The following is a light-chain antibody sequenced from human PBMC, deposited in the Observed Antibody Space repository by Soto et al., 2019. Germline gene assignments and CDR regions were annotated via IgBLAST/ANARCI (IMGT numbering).Light chain of an antibody. Sequence: IQMSHSPSTLSACAGVKVTITCRAIQSISTHLSWYQQKPGKAPKLLLYGAYRLQSWVPSRFSGSGSGTEFTLTISGLQPEDFSTYYYQQSYVHSTSWTFGQGTKVDIK. J-gene: IGKJ1*01. CDR2: GAY. CDR1: QSISTH. V-gene: IGKV1-39*01. CDR3: QQSYVHSTSWT.